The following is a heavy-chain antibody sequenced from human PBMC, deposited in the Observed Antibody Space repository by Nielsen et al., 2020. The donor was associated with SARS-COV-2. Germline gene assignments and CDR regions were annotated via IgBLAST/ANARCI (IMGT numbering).Heavy chain of an antibody. Sequence: WIRQPPGKGLEWVSSISSSSSYIYYADSVKGRFTISRDNAKNSLYLQMNSLRAEDTAVYYCARDGDELRYFDSPGDTFDYWGQGTLVTVSS. D-gene: IGHD3-9*01. V-gene: IGHV3-21*01. CDR2: ISSSSSYI. CDR3: ARDGDELRYFDSPGDTFDY. J-gene: IGHJ4*02.